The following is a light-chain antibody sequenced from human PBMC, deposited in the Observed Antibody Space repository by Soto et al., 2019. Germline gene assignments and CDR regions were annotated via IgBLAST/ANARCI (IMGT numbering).Light chain of an antibody. CDR1: QSVRSSY. J-gene: IGKJ1*01. Sequence: EIVLTQSPGTLSLSPGERATLSCRASQSVRSSYLAWYQQKPGQAPRLLIYGASSRATGIPDRFSGSGSGTDFTLTISRLEAEAFSVYYCQQYGSSPTFGQGTKVEIK. CDR2: GAS. CDR3: QQYGSSPT. V-gene: IGKV3-20*01.